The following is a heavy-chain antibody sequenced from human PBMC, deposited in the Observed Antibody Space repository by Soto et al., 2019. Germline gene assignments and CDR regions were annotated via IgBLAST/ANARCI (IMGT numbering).Heavy chain of an antibody. D-gene: IGHD2-15*01. Sequence: GGSLRLSCEASGFIFTTNSTNWVRQVPGKGLQWLSSISSSGTFKSYGDSVKGRFTISRDNAKNSLFLQMNNLSGEDTGLYYCARDPPHGGTSSWDADSWGQGTLVTVS. CDR1: GFIFTTNS. CDR3: ARDPPHGGTSSWDADS. CDR2: ISSSGTFK. J-gene: IGHJ4*02. V-gene: IGHV3-21*01.